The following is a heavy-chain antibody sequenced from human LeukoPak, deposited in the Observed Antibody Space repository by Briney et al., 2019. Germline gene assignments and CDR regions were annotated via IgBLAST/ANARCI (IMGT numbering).Heavy chain of an antibody. D-gene: IGHD2-15*01. J-gene: IGHJ4*02. Sequence: SVKLSCNSSGSTFTIYSMHGMRHATAQGLDWRGIINPSAVSTTYAQKSPGRVTMTQDTSTRTGYLGRRGLRSEATSVYYSVRDVQGKVYSFFVYSGQGALVTVSS. CDR3: VRDVQGKVYSFFVY. V-gene: IGHV1-46*01. CDR1: GSTFTIYS. CDR2: INPSAVST.